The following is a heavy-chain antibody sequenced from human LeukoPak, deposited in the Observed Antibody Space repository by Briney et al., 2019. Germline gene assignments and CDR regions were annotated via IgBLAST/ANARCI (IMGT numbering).Heavy chain of an antibody. D-gene: IGHD1-26*01. CDR3: ARDPYSGNYGNDYYYYMDV. Sequence: GGSLRLSCAASGFTFSSYSMNSVRQAPGKGLEWVSYISSSSSTIYYADSVKGRFTISRDNAKNSLYLQMDSLGPEDTAVYYCARDPYSGNYGNDYYYYMDVWGKGTTVTISS. V-gene: IGHV3-48*04. J-gene: IGHJ6*03. CDR1: GFTFSSYS. CDR2: ISSSSSTI.